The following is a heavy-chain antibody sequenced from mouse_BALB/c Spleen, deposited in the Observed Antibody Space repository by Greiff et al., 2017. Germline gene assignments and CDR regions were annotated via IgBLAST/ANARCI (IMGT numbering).Heavy chain of an antibody. V-gene: IGHV5-12-2*01. J-gene: IGHJ4*01. Sequence: EVHLVESGGGLVQPGGSLKLSCAASGFTFSSYTMSWVRQTPEKRLEWVAYISNGGGSTYYPDTVKGRFTISRDNAKNTLYLQMSSLKSEDTAMYYCASSYAMDYWGQGTSVTVSS. CDR3: ASSYAMDY. CDR2: ISNGGGST. CDR1: GFTFSSYT.